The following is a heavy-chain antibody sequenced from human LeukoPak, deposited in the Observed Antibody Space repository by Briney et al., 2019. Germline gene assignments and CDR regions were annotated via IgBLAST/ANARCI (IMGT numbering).Heavy chain of an antibody. CDR2: LSDGGGTT. V-gene: IGHV3-23*01. D-gene: IGHD2-8*01. CDR3: AKDGGTSGIFDY. J-gene: IGHJ4*02. CDR1: GFTFSNYA. Sequence: GGSLRLSCAASGFTFSNYAMSWVRQTPGKRLECVSSLSDGGGTTYYSDSVKGRFTISRDNSKNIVYLQMNSLRAEDTAVYYCAKDGGTSGIFDYWGQGTLVTVSS.